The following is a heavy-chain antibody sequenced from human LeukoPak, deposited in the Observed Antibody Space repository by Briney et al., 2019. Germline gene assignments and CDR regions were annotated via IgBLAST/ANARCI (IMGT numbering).Heavy chain of an antibody. V-gene: IGHV1-69*05. CDR1: GGTFSSHA. CDR3: ARGGQWLVPDAFDI. J-gene: IGHJ3*02. D-gene: IGHD6-19*01. CDR2: IIPIFGTA. Sequence: SVKVSCKASGGTFSSHAISWVRQAPGQGLEWMGGIIPIFGTANYAQKFQGRVTITTDESTSTAYMELSSLRSEDTAVYYCARGGQWLVPDAFDIWGQGTMVTVS.